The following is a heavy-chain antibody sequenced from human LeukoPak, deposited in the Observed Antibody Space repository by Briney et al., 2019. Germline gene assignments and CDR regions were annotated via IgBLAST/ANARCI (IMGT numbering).Heavy chain of an antibody. J-gene: IGHJ4*02. Sequence: PGGSLRLSCAASGFTFSSYGMHWVRQAPGKGLEWVAVISYDGSNKYYADSVKGRFTISRDNSKNTLYLQMNSLRAEDTAVYYCARGSNYYGDYWGQGTLVTVSS. CDR3: ARGSNYYGDY. CDR2: ISYDGSNK. V-gene: IGHV3-30*03. CDR1: GFTFSSYG. D-gene: IGHD3-10*01.